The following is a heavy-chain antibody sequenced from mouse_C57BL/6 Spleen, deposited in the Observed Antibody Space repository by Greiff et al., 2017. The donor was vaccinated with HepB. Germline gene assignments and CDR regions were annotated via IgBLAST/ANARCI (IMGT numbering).Heavy chain of an antibody. CDR3: ARGEIYYGNFDY. J-gene: IGHJ2*01. Sequence: VQLQQPGAELVMPGASVKLSCKASGYTFTSYWMHWVKQRPGQGLEWIGEIDPSDSYTNYNQKFKGKSTLTVDKSSSTAYMQLSSLTSEDSAVYYCARGEIYYGNFDYWGQGTTLTVSS. V-gene: IGHV1-69*01. D-gene: IGHD2-1*01. CDR1: GYTFTSYW. CDR2: IDPSDSYT.